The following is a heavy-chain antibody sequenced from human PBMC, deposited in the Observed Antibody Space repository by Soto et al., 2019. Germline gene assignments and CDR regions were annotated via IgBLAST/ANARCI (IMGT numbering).Heavy chain of an antibody. J-gene: IGHJ4*02. D-gene: IGHD3-3*01. CDR2: IWYDGSNK. V-gene: IGHV3-33*01. CDR3: ARVGLKYYDFWSGSEYYFDY. Sequence: GGSLRLSCAASGFTFSSYGMHWVRQAPGKGLEWVAVIWYDGSNKYYADSVKGRFTISRDNSKNTLYLQMNSLRAEDTAVYYCARVGLKYYDFWSGSEYYFDYWGQGTLVTVSS. CDR1: GFTFSSYG.